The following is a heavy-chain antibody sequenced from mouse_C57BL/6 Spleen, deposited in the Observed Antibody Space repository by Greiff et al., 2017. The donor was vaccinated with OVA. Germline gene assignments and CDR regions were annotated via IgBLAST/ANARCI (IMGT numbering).Heavy chain of an antibody. Sequence: QVQLQQPGAELVRPGTSVKLSCKASGYTFTSYWMHWVKQRPGQGLEWIGVIDPSDSYTNYNQKFKGKATLTVDTSSSTAYMQLSSLTSEDSAVYYCARTGSSGAMDYWGTGTTVTVSS. D-gene: IGHD4-1*01. CDR3: ARTGSSGAMDY. J-gene: IGHJ4*01. V-gene: IGHV1-59*01. CDR2: IDPSDSYT. CDR1: GYTFTSYW.